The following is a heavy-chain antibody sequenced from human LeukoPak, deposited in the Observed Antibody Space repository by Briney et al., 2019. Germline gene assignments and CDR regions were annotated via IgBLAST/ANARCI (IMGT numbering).Heavy chain of an antibody. CDR3: ARVLWFGEFRENWFDP. Sequence: GGSLRLSCAASGFTFSSYSMNWVRQAPGKGLEWVSSISSSGYIYYADSVKGRFTISRDNAKNSLYLQMNSLRAEDTAVYYCARVLWFGEFRENWFDPWGQGTLVTVSS. CDR1: GFTFSSYS. V-gene: IGHV3-21*01. J-gene: IGHJ5*02. CDR2: ISSSGYI. D-gene: IGHD3-10*01.